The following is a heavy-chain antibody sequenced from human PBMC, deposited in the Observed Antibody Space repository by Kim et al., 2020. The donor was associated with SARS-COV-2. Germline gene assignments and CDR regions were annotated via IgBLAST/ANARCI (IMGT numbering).Heavy chain of an antibody. CDR3: ATLRGVVAATRRYYYFDY. CDR1: GFTFSDYY. CDR2: ISSSGSTI. Sequence: GGSLRLSCAASGFTFSDYYMSWILQAPGKGLEWVSYISSSGSTIYYADSVKGRFTISRDNAKNSLYLQMNSLRAEDTAVYYCATLRGVVAATRRYYYFDYWGQGTLVTVSS. V-gene: IGHV3-11*01. J-gene: IGHJ4*02. D-gene: IGHD2-15*01.